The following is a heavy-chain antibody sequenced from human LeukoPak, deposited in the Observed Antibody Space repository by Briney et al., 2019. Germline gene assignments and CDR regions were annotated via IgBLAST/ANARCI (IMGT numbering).Heavy chain of an antibody. V-gene: IGHV1-69*13. Sequence: VASVKVSCKASGGTFSSYAISWVRQAPGQGLEWMGGIIPTFGTANYAQKFQGRVTITADESTSTAYMELSSLRSEDTAVYYCARGLYYDSSTPGGYWGQGTLVTVSS. CDR3: ARGLYYDSSTPGGY. D-gene: IGHD3-22*01. CDR2: IIPTFGTA. CDR1: GGTFSSYA. J-gene: IGHJ4*02.